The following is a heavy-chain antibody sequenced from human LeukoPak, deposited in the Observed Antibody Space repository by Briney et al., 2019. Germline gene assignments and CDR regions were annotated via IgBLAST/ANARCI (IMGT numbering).Heavy chain of an antibody. CDR2: TSSSSSYI. CDR3: ARADTSDILTGYSGY. Sequence: PGGSLRLSCTASGFTFNSYSMNWVCQAPGKGLEWVSSTSSSSSYIYYADSVKGRFTISRDNAKKSLYLQMNRLRAEDTAVYFCARADTSDILTGYSGYWGQGTLVTVSS. CDR1: GFTFNSYS. V-gene: IGHV3-21*01. J-gene: IGHJ4*02. D-gene: IGHD3-9*01.